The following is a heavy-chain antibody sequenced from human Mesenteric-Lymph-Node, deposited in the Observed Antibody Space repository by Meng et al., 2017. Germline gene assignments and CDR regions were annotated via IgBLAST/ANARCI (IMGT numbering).Heavy chain of an antibody. CDR2: ISTSTSI. CDR3: ASASARHCSSTRCYTLDY. V-gene: IGHV3-21*01. Sequence: EVQLVESGGGLVKPGESLRLSCVASGFTFSSYSMNWVRQAPGKGLEWVSSISTSTSIYYADSAKGRFTISRDNAKNTLYLQMNSLRAEDTAVYYCASASARHCSSTRCYTLDYWGQGTLVTVSS. J-gene: IGHJ4*02. CDR1: GFTFSSYS. D-gene: IGHD2-2*02.